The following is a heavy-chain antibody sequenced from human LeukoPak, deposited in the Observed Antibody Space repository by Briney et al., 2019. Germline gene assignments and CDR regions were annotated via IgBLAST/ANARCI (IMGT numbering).Heavy chain of an antibody. CDR3: AKSPTRLLYYFDY. CDR1: GFIFSSYA. Sequence: PGGSLRLSCAASGFIFSSYAVSWVRQAPGKGLEWVSAISGSGGSTYYADSVKGRFTISRDNSKNTLYLQMNSLRAEDTAVYYCAKSPTRLLYYFDYWGQGTLVTVSS. J-gene: IGHJ4*02. CDR2: ISGSGGST. D-gene: IGHD2-15*01. V-gene: IGHV3-23*01.